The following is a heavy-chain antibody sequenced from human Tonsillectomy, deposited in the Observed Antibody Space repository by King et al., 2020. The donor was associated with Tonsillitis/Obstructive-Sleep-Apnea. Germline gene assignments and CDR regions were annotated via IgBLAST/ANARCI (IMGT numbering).Heavy chain of an antibody. J-gene: IGHJ4*02. CDR1: GFTFSSYA. D-gene: IGHD1-26*01. V-gene: IGHV3-30*04. CDR3: ARDGESYYVHYFDY. CDR2: ISYDGRNK. Sequence: VQLVESGGGVVQPGRSLRLSCAASGFTFSSYAMHWVRQAPGKGLEWVAVISYDGRNKYYADSVKGRFTISRDNSKNTLSLKMNSLRAEDTSGYYCARDGESYYVHYFDYWGQGPRLTVSS.